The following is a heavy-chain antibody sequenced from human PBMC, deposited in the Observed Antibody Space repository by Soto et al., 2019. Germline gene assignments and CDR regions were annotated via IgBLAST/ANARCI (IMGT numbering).Heavy chain of an antibody. CDR3: ARSIVVVTALDY. D-gene: IGHD2-21*02. V-gene: IGHV1-3*05. CDR1: GYTFTSYA. CDR2: INAGNGNT. J-gene: IGHJ4*02. Sequence: QVQLVQSGAEEKKPGASVKVSCKASGYTFTSYAMHWVRQAPGQRLERMGWINAGNGNTKYSQKFQGRVTMTRDTSASTAYMELSSLRSEDTAVYYCARSIVVVTALDYWGQGTLVTVSS.